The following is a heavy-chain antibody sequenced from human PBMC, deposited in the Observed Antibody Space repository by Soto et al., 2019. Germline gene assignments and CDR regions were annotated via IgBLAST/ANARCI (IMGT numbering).Heavy chain of an antibody. CDR2: IYWDDDK. CDR1: GFSLTTSGVG. D-gene: IGHD3-3*01. J-gene: IGHJ5*01. V-gene: IGHV2-5*02. Sequence: QITLRESGPTRVKPTQTLTLTCTFSGFSLTTSGVGVGWIRQPPGKALEWLALIYWDDDKRYSPSLQTRLTIXKXTXXHQVVLTMTNMDPVDTATYYCAQSLWRGYKAWFDSWGQGTLVTVSS. CDR3: AQSLWRGYKAWFDS.